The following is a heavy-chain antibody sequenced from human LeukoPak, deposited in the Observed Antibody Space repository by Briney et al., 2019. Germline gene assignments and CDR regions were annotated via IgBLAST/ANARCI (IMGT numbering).Heavy chain of an antibody. D-gene: IGHD3-16*01. Sequence: ASVKVSCKASGYTFTSYYMHWVRQAPGQGLEWMGIINPSGGSTSYAQKFQGRVTITADESTSTAYMELSSLRSEDTAVYYCARKGKDLGTFDYWGQGTLVTVSS. CDR3: ARKGKDLGTFDY. J-gene: IGHJ4*02. CDR2: INPSGGST. V-gene: IGHV1-46*01. CDR1: GYTFTSYY.